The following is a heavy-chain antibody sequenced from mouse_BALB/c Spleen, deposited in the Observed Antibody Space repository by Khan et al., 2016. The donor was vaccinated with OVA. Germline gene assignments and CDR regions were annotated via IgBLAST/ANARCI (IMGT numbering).Heavy chain of an antibody. V-gene: IGHV5-6*01. CDR1: GFTFSSYG. CDR2: ISSGGSYT. J-gene: IGHJ2*01. Sequence: EVELVESGGDLVKPGGSLKLSCAASGFTFSSYGMSWVRQTPDKRLEWVATISSGGSYTYYPDSVKGRFTISRDNGKNTLYLQMTSLKSDDTAMXYCVRRATATNFDYWGQGTTLTVSS. CDR3: VRRATATNFDY. D-gene: IGHD1-2*01.